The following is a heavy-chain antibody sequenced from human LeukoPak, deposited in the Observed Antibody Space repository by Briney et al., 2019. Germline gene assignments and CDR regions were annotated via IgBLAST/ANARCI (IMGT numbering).Heavy chain of an antibody. J-gene: IGHJ3*02. Sequence: SETLSLTCTVSGGSISSYYWSWIRQPPGKGLEWIGYIYYSGSTNYNPSLKSRVTISVDTSKNQFSLKLSSVTAADTAVYYCARDKWEVATHAFDIWGQGTMVTVSS. D-gene: IGHD5-24*01. CDR3: ARDKWEVATHAFDI. CDR2: IYYSGST. CDR1: GGSISSYY. V-gene: IGHV4-59*01.